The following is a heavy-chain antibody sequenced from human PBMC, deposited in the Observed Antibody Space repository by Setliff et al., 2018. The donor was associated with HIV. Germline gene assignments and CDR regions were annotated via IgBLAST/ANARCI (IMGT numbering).Heavy chain of an antibody. Sequence: SVKVSCKASGGTFINSAFTWVRQAPGQGLEWMGQIISILEITDYAQKFQGRLTITADEPTNTIYMELSGLRSEDTAVYYCAGPRGDEAFDIWGQGTVVTVS. J-gene: IGHJ3*02. V-gene: IGHV1-69*10. D-gene: IGHD3-10*01. CDR2: IISILEIT. CDR3: AGPRGDEAFDI. CDR1: GGTFINSA.